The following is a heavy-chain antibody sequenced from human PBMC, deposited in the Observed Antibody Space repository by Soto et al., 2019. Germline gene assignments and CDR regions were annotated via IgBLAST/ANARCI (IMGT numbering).Heavy chain of an antibody. CDR1: GFTFSSYW. J-gene: IGHJ4*02. V-gene: IGHV3-74*01. CDR2: SNSDGSDT. CDR3: ASDRGWSLFAY. D-gene: IGHD6-19*01. Sequence: EVQLVESGGGLVQPGGSLRLSCAASGFTFSSYWMYWVRQAPGKGLVWVSRSNSDGSDTNYADSVKGRFTISRDNAKTTVYLQMNSLRAEDTAVYYWASDRGWSLFAYWGQGTLVTVSS.